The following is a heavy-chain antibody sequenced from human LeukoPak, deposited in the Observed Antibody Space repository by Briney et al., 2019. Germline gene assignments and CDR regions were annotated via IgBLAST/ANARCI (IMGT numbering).Heavy chain of an antibody. J-gene: IGHJ4*02. CDR2: IYPDDSDI. CDR3: ARLFSHGCGDY. D-gene: IGHD1-26*01. V-gene: IGHV5-51*01. CDR1: GYSFTDYW. Sequence: GESLKISCKGSGYSFTDYWIGWVRQMPGEGLQWMGIIYPDDSDIRYSPSFQGQVTISADKSIITAYLQWSSLKASDTAMYYCARLFSHGCGDYWGQGTLVTVSS.